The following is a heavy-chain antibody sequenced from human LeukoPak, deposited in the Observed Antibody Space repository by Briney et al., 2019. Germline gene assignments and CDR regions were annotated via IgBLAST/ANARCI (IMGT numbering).Heavy chain of an antibody. D-gene: IGHD3-22*01. J-gene: IGHJ4*02. V-gene: IGHV4-59*01. CDR3: ARIANSGYYLFNY. Sequence: SETLSLTCTVSGASISSYYWSWIRPPPGKGLEWIAYIFYIGSTNYNPSLKSRATIPVDTSKNQFSRKVNSVTAADTAVYYCARIANSGYYLFNYWGQGTLVTVSS. CDR2: IFYIGST. CDR1: GASISSYY.